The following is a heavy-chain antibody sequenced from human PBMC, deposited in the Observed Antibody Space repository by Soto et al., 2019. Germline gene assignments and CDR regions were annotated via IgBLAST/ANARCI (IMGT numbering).Heavy chain of an antibody. Sequence: EVQLVESGGGLVQPGASLRLSCAASGFTFSNYWMHWVRQAPGKGLVWVSRIDSDGSRITYAYFVKGRFTISRDTAKNTVYLHMNSLTAEDTAVYYCVRTSLVVAVATREDFWGQGTLVTVSS. V-gene: IGHV3-74*01. CDR3: VRTSLVVAVATREDF. D-gene: IGHD2-15*01. J-gene: IGHJ4*02. CDR1: GFTFSNYW. CDR2: IDSDGSRI.